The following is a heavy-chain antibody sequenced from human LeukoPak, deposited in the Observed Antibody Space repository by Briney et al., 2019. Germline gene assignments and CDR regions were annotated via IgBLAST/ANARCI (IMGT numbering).Heavy chain of an antibody. CDR3: ARDPHAAAAGTYYYYYYYMDV. D-gene: IGHD6-13*01. J-gene: IGHJ6*03. Sequence: PGRSLRLSCAASGFTFSSYGMHWVRQAPGKGLEWVSSISSSSSYIYYADSVKGRFTISRDNAKNSLYLQMNSLRAEDTAVYYCARDPHAAAAGTYYYYYYYMDVWGKGTTVTVSS. V-gene: IGHV3-21*01. CDR2: ISSSSSYI. CDR1: GFTFSSYG.